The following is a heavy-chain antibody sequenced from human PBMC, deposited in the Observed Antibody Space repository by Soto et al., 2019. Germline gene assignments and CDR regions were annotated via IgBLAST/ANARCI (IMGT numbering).Heavy chain of an antibody. V-gene: IGHV4-34*01. CDR2: INHSGST. CDR1: GGSFSGYY. J-gene: IGHJ4*02. Sequence: TLSLTCAVYGGSFSGYYWSWIRQPPGKGLEWIGEINHSGSTNYNPSLKSRVTISVDTSKNQFSLKLSSVTAADTAVYYCARGRSGGSRNDLNFDYWGQGTLVTVSS. CDR3: ARGRSGGSRNDLNFDY. D-gene: IGHD2-15*01.